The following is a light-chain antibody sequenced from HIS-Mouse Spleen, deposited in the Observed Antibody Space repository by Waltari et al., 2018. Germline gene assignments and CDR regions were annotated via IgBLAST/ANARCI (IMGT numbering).Light chain of an antibody. V-gene: IGLV1-44*01. J-gene: IGLJ1*01. CDR2: SNN. CDR3: AAWDDSLNGLYV. Sequence: QSVLTQPPSASGTPGQRVTIPCSGSSPNIGSKPVNWYQPLPGTAPKLLIYSNNQRPSGVPDRFSGSKSGTSASLAISGLQSEDEADYYCAAWDDSLNGLYVFGTGTKVTVL. CDR1: SPNIGSKP.